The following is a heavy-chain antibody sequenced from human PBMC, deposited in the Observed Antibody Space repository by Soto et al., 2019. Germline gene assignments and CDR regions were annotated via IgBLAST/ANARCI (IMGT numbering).Heavy chain of an antibody. CDR3: ARGVFA. V-gene: IGHV4-31*03. D-gene: IGHD3-10*02. J-gene: IGHJ4*02. CDR1: GGSISSGGYY. Sequence: QVQLQESGPGLVKPSQTLSLTCTVSGGSISSGGYYWSWIRQHPGKGLEWIGYIYYSGSTYYNPFLNRRVTIAVDTSNNQFSLKLTAVTAADAAVYYGARGVFAGGEGALVIVSS. CDR2: IYYSGST.